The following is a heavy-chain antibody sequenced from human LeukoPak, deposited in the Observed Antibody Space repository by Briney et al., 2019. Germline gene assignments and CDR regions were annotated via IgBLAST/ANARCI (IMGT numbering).Heavy chain of an antibody. V-gene: IGHV4-30-4*01. CDR3: AREAPGGGSDIKVFDY. J-gene: IGHJ4*02. CDR2: IYYSGST. CDR1: GGSISSGDYY. D-gene: IGHD1-26*01. Sequence: SQTLSLTCTVSGGSISSGDYYWSWIRQPPGKGLEWIGYIYYSGSTNYNPSLKSRVTISVDTSKNQFSLKLNSVTAADTAVYYCAREAPGGGSDIKVFDYWGQGTLVTVSS.